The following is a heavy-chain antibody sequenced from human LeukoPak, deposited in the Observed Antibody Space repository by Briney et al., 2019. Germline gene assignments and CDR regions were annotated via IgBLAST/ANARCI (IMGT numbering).Heavy chain of an antibody. D-gene: IGHD3-10*01. V-gene: IGHV7-4-1*02. CDR2: INTNTGNP. CDR1: GYTFTSYG. CDR3: ARAYGSGSYYSFIGY. J-gene: IGHJ4*02. Sequence: ASVKVSCKASGYTFTSYGISWVRQAPGQGLEWMGWINTNTGNPTYAQGFTGRFVFSLDTSVSTAYLQISSLKAEDTAVYYCARAYGSGSYYSFIGYWGQGTLVTVSS.